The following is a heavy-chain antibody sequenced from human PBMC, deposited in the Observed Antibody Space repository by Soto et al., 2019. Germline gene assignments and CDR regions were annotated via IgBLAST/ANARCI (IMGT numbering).Heavy chain of an antibody. CDR1: GYTFTGYY. CDR2: INPNSGGT. D-gene: IGHD6-6*01. V-gene: IGHV1-2*02. Sequence: GASVKVSCKASGYTFTGYYMHWVRQAPRQGLEWMGWINPNSGGTNYAQKFQGRVTMTRDTSISTAYMELSRLRSDDTAVYYCARDGYSSSSGDYYYGMDVWGQGTTVTVSS. CDR3: ARDGYSSSSGDYYYGMDV. J-gene: IGHJ6*02.